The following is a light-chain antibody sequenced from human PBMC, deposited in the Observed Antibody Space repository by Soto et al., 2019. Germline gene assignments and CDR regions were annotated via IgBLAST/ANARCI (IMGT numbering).Light chain of an antibody. CDR3: SSFTASSTRV. V-gene: IGLV2-14*03. Sequence: QSALTQPASVSGSPGQSITISCTGTSGDVGAYNYVSWYQLHPGKAPKLMIYDVSNRPSGVSNRFSGSKSGNTASLAISGLQAEGEADYFCSSFTASSTRVFGTGTKVTVL. CDR2: DVS. CDR1: SGDVGAYNY. J-gene: IGLJ1*01.